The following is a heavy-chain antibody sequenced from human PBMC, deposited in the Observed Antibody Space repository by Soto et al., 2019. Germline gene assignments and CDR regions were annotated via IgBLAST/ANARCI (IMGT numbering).Heavy chain of an antibody. D-gene: IGHD1-20*01. CDR2: ISAYNGKT. J-gene: IGHJ6*03. V-gene: IGHV1-18*01. CDR3: ARVSLTYNWKSPYYYYYYMDV. Sequence: QVQLVQSGAEVKKPGASVKVSCKASGYTFTSYGISWVRQAPGQGLEWMGWISAYNGKTNYAQKLQGRVTMTTDTSTNTAYMELRSLRSDDTAVYYCARVSLTYNWKSPYYYYYYMDVWGKGTTVTVSS. CDR1: GYTFTSYG.